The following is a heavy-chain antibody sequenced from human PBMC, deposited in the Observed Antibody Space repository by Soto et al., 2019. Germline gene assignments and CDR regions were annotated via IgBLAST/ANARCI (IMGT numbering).Heavy chain of an antibody. CDR2: IIPIFGTA. CDR1: GCAFSIYA. D-gene: IGHD2-2*01. Sequence: GASVKVSCTASGCAFSIYAISWVRQAPGQGLEWMGGIIPIFGTANYAQKFQGRVTITADESTSTAYMELSSLRSEDTAVYYCAREGKDIVVVPAAINRAYDYYYGMDVWGQGTTVTVSS. CDR3: AREGKDIVVVPAAINRAYDYYYGMDV. V-gene: IGHV1-69*13. J-gene: IGHJ6*02.